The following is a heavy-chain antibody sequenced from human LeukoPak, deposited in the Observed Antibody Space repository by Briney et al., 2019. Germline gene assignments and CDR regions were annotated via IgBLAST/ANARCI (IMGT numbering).Heavy chain of an antibody. CDR3: AREPMIVGVSSGAFDI. CDR2: IDSNDTT. CDR1: GFTVSSNY. Sequence: GGSLRLSCAASGFTVSSNYMTWVRQAPGKGLEWVSLIDSNDTTYYADSVKGRFTISRGNSKNTLYLQMNSLRNEDTAVYYCAREPMIVGVSSGAFDIWGQGTMVTVSS. J-gene: IGHJ3*02. D-gene: IGHD1-26*01. V-gene: IGHV3-66*01.